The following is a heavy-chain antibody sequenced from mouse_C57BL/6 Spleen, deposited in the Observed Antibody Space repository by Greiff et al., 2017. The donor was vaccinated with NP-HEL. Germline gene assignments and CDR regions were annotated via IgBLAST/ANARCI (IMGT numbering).Heavy chain of an antibody. Sequence: QVQLKQSGAELVRPGTSVKVSCKASGYAFTNYLIEWVKQRPGQGLEWIGVINPGSGGTNSNEKFKGKATLTADKSSSTAYMQLSSLTSEDSAVYFCARSYGSSFYAMDYWGQGTSVTVSA. CDR3: ARSYGSSFYAMDY. D-gene: IGHD1-1*01. J-gene: IGHJ4*01. CDR2: INPGSGGT. V-gene: IGHV1-54*01. CDR1: GYAFTNYL.